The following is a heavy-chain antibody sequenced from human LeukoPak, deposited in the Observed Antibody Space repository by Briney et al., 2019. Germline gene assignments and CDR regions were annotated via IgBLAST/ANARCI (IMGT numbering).Heavy chain of an antibody. J-gene: IGHJ4*02. CDR3: ARAETDFWSGYPFDY. V-gene: IGHV1-8*03. D-gene: IGHD3-3*01. CDR1: GGTFTSYD. Sequence: ASVKVSCKASGGTFTSYDINWVRQATGQGLEWMGWMNPNSGNTGYAQKFQGRVTITRNTSISTAYMELSSLRSEDTAVYYCARAETDFWSGYPFDYWGQGTLVTVSS. CDR2: MNPNSGNT.